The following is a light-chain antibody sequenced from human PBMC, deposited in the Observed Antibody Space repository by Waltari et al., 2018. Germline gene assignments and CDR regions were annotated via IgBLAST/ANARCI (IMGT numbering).Light chain of an antibody. V-gene: IGKV1-39*01. CDR3: QQTYNNFRT. J-gene: IGKJ1*01. CDR1: QRISSY. Sequence: DIQMTSSPSSLSASVGDRVTITCRASQRISSYLHWYQQKPGKAPKLLIYAASSLESGVPSRFSGSGFGTDFTLTINGLQAEDYAAYYCQQTYNNFRTFGQGTKVDVK. CDR2: AAS.